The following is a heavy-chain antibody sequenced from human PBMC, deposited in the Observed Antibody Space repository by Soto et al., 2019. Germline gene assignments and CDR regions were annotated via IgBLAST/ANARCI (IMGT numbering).Heavy chain of an antibody. J-gene: IGHJ4*02. CDR3: ASGDCRGGSCLEYYLDY. V-gene: IGHV1-69*01. D-gene: IGHD2-15*01. CDR2: IIPIFGTA. Sequence: QVQLVQSGAEVKKPGSSVKVSCKASGGTFSSYAISWVRQAPGQGLAWMGGIIPIFGTANYAQKFQGRVTITADEYTSTAYMELSSLRSEDTAVYYFASGDCRGGSCLEYYLDYWGQGTLVTVSS. CDR1: GGTFSSYA.